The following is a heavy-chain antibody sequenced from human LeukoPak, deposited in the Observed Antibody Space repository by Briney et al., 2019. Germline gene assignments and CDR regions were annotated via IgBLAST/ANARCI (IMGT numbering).Heavy chain of an antibody. CDR1: GGSISSSSYY. V-gene: IGHV4-39*01. J-gene: IGHJ5*02. CDR3: ARRDYIGNWFDL. Sequence: SETLSLTCTVSGGSISSSSYYWGWIRQPPGKGLEWIGSIYYSGSTYYNPSLKSRVTISVDTSKNQFSLKLSSVTAADTAVYYCARRDYIGNWFDLWGQGTLVTVSS. CDR2: IYYSGST. D-gene: IGHD4-11*01.